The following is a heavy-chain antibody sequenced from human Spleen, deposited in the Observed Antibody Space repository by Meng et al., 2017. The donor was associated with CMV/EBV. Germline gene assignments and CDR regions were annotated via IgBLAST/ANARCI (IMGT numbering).Heavy chain of an antibody. D-gene: IGHD4-17*01. CDR3: AHGDYVDY. V-gene: IGHV4-39*01. CDR2: IYYSGST. Sequence: ESLKISCTVSGGSISSGSYYWGWIRQPPGKGLEWIGTIYYSGSTYYNPSLESRVTISVDTSKNQFSLKLTSVTAADTAVYYCAHGDYVDYWGQGTLVTVSS. CDR1: GGSISSGSYY. J-gene: IGHJ4*02.